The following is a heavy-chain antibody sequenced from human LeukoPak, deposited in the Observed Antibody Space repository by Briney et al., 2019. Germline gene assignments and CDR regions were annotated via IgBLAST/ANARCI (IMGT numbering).Heavy chain of an antibody. CDR1: GHTFTGYY. D-gene: IGHD2-15*01. V-gene: IGHV1-2*06. J-gene: IGHJ3*01. CDR3: ASGGGSFGDV. CDR2: INPNRGGT. Sequence: ASVKVSCKISGHTFTGYYIHGVRQAPGQGLEWMGRINPNRGGTDFAQKFRGRVTMTRDDSINTDYMELSSLRSDDTAIYYCASGGGSFGDVWGQGTMVTVSS.